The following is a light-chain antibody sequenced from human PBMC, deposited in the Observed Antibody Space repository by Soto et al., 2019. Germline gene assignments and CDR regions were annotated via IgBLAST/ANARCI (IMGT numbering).Light chain of an antibody. CDR3: MQALQTPPSYT. V-gene: IGKV2-28*01. CDR2: LGS. CDR1: QSLLHSNGYNY. Sequence: DIVMTQSPLSLPVTPGEPASISCRSSQSLLHSNGYNYLDWYLQKPGQSPQLLIYLGSNRASGVPDRFSGSGSGTDFTQKISRVEAEDVGVYYCMQALQTPPSYTFGQGTKLEIK. J-gene: IGKJ2*01.